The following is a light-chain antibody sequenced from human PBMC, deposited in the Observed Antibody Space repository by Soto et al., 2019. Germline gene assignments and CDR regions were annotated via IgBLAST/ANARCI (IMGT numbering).Light chain of an antibody. CDR2: EVS. CDR3: SSYAGSNNFVV. J-gene: IGLJ2*01. V-gene: IGLV2-8*01. Sequence: SALTPPPSASGSPGQSVTISCTGTSSDVGGYNYVSWYQQHPGKAPKLMIYEVSKRPSGVPDRFSGSKSGNTASLTVSGLQAEDEADYYCSSYAGSNNFVVFGGGTQLTVL. CDR1: SSDVGGYNY.